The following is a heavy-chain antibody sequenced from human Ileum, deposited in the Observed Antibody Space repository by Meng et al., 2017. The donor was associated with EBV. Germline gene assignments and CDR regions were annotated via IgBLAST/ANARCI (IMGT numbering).Heavy chain of an antibody. J-gene: IGHJ4*02. CDR1: VGSISISSSY. D-gene: IGHD6-13*01. CDR3: ARGSTPAAGAY. V-gene: IGHV4-39*07. CDR2: MYSSGTT. Sequence: QLRLQESGPGRWKPSVTLSLSCTVSVGSISISSSYCGWIRQPPGKGLEWIGSMYSSGTTNYNPSLTSRVTISLDTSKNQFSLKLSSVTAADTAVYYCARGSTPAAGAYWGQGTLVTVSS.